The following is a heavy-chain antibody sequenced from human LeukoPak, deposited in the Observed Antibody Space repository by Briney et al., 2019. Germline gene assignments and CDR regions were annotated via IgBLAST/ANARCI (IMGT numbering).Heavy chain of an antibody. Sequence: PGGSLRLSCAASGFTFSSYSMNWVRQAPGKGLEWVSSISSSSSYIYYADSVKGRFTISRDNAKNSLYLQMISLRAEDTAVYYCATFGGYYDILTGYSPDWFDPWGQGTLVTVSS. CDR3: ATFGGYYDILTGYSPDWFDP. V-gene: IGHV3-21*01. CDR2: ISSSSSYI. D-gene: IGHD3-9*01. J-gene: IGHJ5*02. CDR1: GFTFSSYS.